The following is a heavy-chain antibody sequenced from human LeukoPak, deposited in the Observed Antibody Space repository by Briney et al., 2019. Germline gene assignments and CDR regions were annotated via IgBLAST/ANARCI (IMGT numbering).Heavy chain of an antibody. CDR3: ARVAVTSGAFDT. CDR1: GGSISSGGYY. D-gene: IGHD4-17*01. J-gene: IGHJ3*02. Sequence: SETLSLTCTVSGGSISSGGYYWSWIRQHPGKGLEWIGYIYYSGSTYYNPSLKSRVTISGDTSKNQFSLKLSSVTAADTAVYYCARVAVTSGAFDTWGQGTMVTVSS. V-gene: IGHV4-31*03. CDR2: IYYSGST.